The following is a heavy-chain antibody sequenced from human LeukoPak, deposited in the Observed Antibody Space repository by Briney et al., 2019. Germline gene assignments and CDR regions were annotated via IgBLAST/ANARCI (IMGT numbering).Heavy chain of an antibody. CDR3: ARGPNSNWSGLDF. CDR2: INRDGSIT. Sequence: QPGGSLRLSCAASAFTFSGYYMHWVRQVPGTGLVWVSRINRDGSITNYADSVKGRFTISRDNAKNTLYLQMNSLRVEDTAVYYCARGPNSNWSGLDFWGQGTLLTVSS. D-gene: IGHD6-6*01. CDR1: AFTFSGYY. J-gene: IGHJ4*02. V-gene: IGHV3-74*01.